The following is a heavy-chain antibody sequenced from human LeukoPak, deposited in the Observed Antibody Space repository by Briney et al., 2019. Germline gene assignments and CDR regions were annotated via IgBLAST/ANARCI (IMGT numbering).Heavy chain of an antibody. CDR1: GFTFNAYG. J-gene: IGHJ4*02. Sequence: KAGGSLRLSCAAYGFTFNAYGMNWVSQPPGKGMEWDSSISSSSTYIYYADSVKGRFTISRDNAKNSLYLQMNSLRAEDTAVYYCAREWRYYDSSGYYDYWGQGTLVTVSS. D-gene: IGHD3-22*01. CDR2: ISSSSTYI. V-gene: IGHV3-21*01. CDR3: AREWRYYDSSGYYDY.